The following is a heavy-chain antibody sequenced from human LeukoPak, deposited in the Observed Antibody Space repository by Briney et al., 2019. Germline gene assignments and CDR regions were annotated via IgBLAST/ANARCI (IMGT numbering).Heavy chain of an antibody. Sequence: GGSLRLSCAASGFTLSSYSMNWVRQAPGKGLEWVSSISSSSSIIYYADSVKGRFTISRDNAKNSLYLQVNSLRAEDTAVYYCARDLFDDYSLDYWGQGTLVTVSS. CDR1: GFTLSSYS. CDR2: ISSSSSII. D-gene: IGHD3-16*01. CDR3: ARDLFDDYSLDY. V-gene: IGHV3-21*01. J-gene: IGHJ4*02.